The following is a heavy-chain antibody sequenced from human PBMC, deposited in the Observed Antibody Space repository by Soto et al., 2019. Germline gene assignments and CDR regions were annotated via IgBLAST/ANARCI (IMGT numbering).Heavy chain of an antibody. J-gene: IGHJ6*02. CDR1: GFTFSSYG. V-gene: IGHV3-30*18. CDR3: VKERYAQLWLEDYGMDV. Sequence: QVQLVESGGGVVQPGRSLRLSCAASGFTFSSYGIHWVRQAPGKGLEWVAHISHDGTDKYYADSVKGRFTISRDNFKNTLYLQMSSLRPEDTAVYYCVKERYAQLWLEDYGMDVWGQGTTVTV. D-gene: IGHD5-18*01. CDR2: ISHDGTDK.